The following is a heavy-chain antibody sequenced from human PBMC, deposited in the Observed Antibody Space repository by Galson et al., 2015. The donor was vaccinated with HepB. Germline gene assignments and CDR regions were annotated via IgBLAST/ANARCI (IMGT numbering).Heavy chain of an antibody. J-gene: IGHJ6*03. CDR3: AKTPGGYYDSSGYSGYYYMDV. CDR2: ISYDGSNK. D-gene: IGHD3-22*01. CDR1: GFTFSSYG. V-gene: IGHV3-30*18. Sequence: SLRLSCAASGFTFSSYGMHWVRQAPGKGLEWVAVISYDGSNKYYADSVKGRFTISRDNSKNTLYLQMNSLRAEDTAVYYCAKTPGGYYDSSGYSGYYYMDVWGKGTTVTVSS.